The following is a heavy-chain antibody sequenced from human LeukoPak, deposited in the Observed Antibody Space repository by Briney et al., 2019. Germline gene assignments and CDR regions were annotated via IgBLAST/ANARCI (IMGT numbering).Heavy chain of an antibody. Sequence: GGSLRLSCAASGFTVSTYDMHWVRHAPGEGQEWIAYFGISGTIYYADSARGRFTISRDSAKNSLHLEMNSLRVDDTAIYYCAGYGFYPYWGQGTPVTVSS. CDR1: GFTVSTYD. J-gene: IGHJ4*02. CDR2: FGISGTI. D-gene: IGHD5-18*01. V-gene: IGHV3-48*01. CDR3: AGYGFYPY.